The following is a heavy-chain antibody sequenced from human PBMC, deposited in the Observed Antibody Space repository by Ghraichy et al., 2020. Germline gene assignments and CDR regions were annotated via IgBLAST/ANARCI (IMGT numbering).Heavy chain of an antibody. Sequence: SETLSLTCTVSGGSISSYYWSWIRQPPGKGLEWIGYIYYSGSTNYNPSLKSRVTISVDTSKNQFSLKLSSVTAADTAVYYCARDHGTMVRGVPRYYYGMDVWGQGTTVTVSS. CDR3: ARDHGTMVRGVPRYYYGMDV. V-gene: IGHV4-59*01. CDR1: GGSISSYY. D-gene: IGHD3-10*01. CDR2: IYYSGST. J-gene: IGHJ6*02.